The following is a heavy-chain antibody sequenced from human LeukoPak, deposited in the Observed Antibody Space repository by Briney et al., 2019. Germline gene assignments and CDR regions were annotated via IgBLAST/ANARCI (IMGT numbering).Heavy chain of an antibody. CDR2: IYYGGST. D-gene: IGHD2/OR15-2a*01. CDR1: GGSISSSSYC. Sequence: KTSETLPLTCTVSGGSISSSSYCWGWIRQPPGKGLEWIGTIYYGGSTYYNPSLKSRVTISVDTSKNQFSLELSSVTAADTAVYYCAREVIEDWFDPWGQGTLVTVSS. V-gene: IGHV4-39*07. J-gene: IGHJ5*02. CDR3: AREVIEDWFDP.